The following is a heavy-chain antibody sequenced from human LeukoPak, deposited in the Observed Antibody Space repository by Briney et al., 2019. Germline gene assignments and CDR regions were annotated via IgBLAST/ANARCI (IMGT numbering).Heavy chain of an antibody. D-gene: IGHD3-10*01. CDR2: ISGNSGSDT. CDR3: AKGSSSGRPYFFDY. J-gene: IGHJ4*02. Sequence: PGGSLRLSCAASGFTFSSYAMGWVRQARGKGLEWFSAISGNSGSDTYYADAVKGRFTISRDNSKTTLYLEMNSLRAEDTAVYYCAKGSSSGRPYFFDYWGQGSLVAVSS. V-gene: IGHV3-23*01. CDR1: GFTFSSYA.